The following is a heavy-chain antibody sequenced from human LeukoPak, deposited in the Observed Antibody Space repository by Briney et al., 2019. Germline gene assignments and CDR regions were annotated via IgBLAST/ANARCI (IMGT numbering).Heavy chain of an antibody. CDR2: ISSSSSYI. J-gene: IGHJ4*02. CDR3: ARDSDSSGYCDY. D-gene: IGHD3-22*01. CDR1: GFTFSSYS. V-gene: IGHV3-21*01. Sequence: GGSLRLSCAASGFTFSSYSMNWVRQAPGKGLEWVSSISSSSSYIYYADSVKGRFTISRDNAKNSLYPQMNSLRAEDTAVYYCARDSDSSGYCDYWGQGTLVTVSS.